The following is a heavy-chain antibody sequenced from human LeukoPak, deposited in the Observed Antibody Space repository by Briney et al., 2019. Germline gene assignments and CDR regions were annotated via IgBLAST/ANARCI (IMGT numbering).Heavy chain of an antibody. CDR1: GGSISSSSYY. V-gene: IGHV4-39*07. Sequence: SETLSLTCTVSGGSISSSSYYWGWIRQPPGKGLEWIGSIFYTGTTFYIPSLKSRVTISVDTSKNQFSLKLSSVTAADTAVYYCARVPIPYYYDSSGYPFPTFWGQGTLVTVSS. CDR2: IFYTGTT. D-gene: IGHD3-22*01. J-gene: IGHJ4*02. CDR3: ARVPIPYYYDSSGYPFPTF.